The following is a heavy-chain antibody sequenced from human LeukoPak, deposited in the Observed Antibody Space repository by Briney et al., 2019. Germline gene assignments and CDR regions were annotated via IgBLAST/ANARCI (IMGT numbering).Heavy chain of an antibody. J-gene: IGHJ4*02. V-gene: IGHV3-30*03. CDR1: GFTFSSYG. CDR2: ISYDGSNK. Sequence: GRSLRLSCAASGFTFSSYGMHWVRQAPGKGLEWVAVISYDGSNKYYADSVKGRFTISRDNSKNTLYLQMNSLRAEDTAVYYCASGELLLEGWGQGTLVTVSS. CDR3: ASGELLLEG. D-gene: IGHD1-26*01.